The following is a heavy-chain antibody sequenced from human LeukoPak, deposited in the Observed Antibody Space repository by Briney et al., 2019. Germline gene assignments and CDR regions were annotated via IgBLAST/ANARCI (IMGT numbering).Heavy chain of an antibody. CDR3: ARGFLDNYYDSSGYSLCDY. J-gene: IGHJ4*02. D-gene: IGHD3-22*01. V-gene: IGHV1-46*01. Sequence: ASVKVSCKASGYTITSYYMHWVRQAPGQGLEGMGIINPSGGSTSYAQKFQGRVTMTRDMSTSTVYMELSSLRSEDTAVYYCARGFLDNYYDSSGYSLCDYWGQGTLVTVSS. CDR2: INPSGGST. CDR1: GYTITSYY.